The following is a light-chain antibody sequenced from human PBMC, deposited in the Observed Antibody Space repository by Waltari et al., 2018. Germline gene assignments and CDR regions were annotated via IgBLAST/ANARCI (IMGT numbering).Light chain of an antibody. J-gene: IGKJ1*01. Sequence: DLQMTQSPSTLSASVGDRVSITCRASQTIGTSLAWYQQKPGRPPKLLIYKTSRLDSGVPSRFSGSGSGTEFTLTISSLQPDDFATYYCHQYNSYSTWTFGQGTKVEIK. V-gene: IGKV1-5*03. CDR2: KTS. CDR1: QTIGTS. CDR3: HQYNSYSTWT.